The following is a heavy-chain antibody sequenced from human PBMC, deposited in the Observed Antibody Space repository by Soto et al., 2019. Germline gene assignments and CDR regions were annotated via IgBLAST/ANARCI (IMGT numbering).Heavy chain of an antibody. CDR1: GFTFSTYS. V-gene: IGHV3-21*01. J-gene: IGHJ6*02. CDR2: ISSSSSYI. Sequence: EVQLVESGGGLVKPGGSLRLSCAASGFTFSTYSMNWVRQAPGKGLEWVSSISSSSSYIYYADSVKGRFTISRDNAKNPPYLQMNSLSAEDTAVYYCARYDGSGYYWAYYYYGMAVWCQRTTVTVSS. D-gene: IGHD3-22*01. CDR3: ARYDGSGYYWAYYYYGMAV.